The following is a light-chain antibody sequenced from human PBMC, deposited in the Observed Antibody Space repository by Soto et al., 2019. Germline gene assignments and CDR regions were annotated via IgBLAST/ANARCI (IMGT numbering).Light chain of an antibody. CDR3: CSYTTSITRQIV. V-gene: IGLV2-14*01. J-gene: IGLJ1*01. CDR2: DVS. Sequence: QSVLTQPASVSGSPGQSITISCTGTSSDVGGYNYVSWYQQHPGKAPKFMIYDVSNRPSGVSNRFSGSKSGNTASLTISGLQAEDEADYYCCSYTTSITRQIVFGTATKVTVL. CDR1: SSDVGGYNY.